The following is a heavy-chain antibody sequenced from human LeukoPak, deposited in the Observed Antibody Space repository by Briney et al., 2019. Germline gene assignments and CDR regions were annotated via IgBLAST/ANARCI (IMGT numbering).Heavy chain of an antibody. Sequence: GGSLRLSCAASGFTVSSNFMSWVRQAPGKGLEWVSVIYSGGSTYYADSVKGRFTISRDNSKNTLYLQMNSLRVEDTAVYYCARERPDGYTVDYWGQGTLVTVSS. J-gene: IGHJ4*02. CDR3: ARERPDGYTVDY. D-gene: IGHD5-18*01. V-gene: IGHV3-53*01. CDR1: GFTVSSNF. CDR2: IYSGGST.